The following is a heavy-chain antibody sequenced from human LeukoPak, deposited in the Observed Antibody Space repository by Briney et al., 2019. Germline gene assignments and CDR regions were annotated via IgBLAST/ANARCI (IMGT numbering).Heavy chain of an antibody. Sequence: SETLSLTCAVSGYSISSGYYWGWIRQPPGKGLEWIGSIYHSGSTYYNPSLKSRVTILVDTSKNQFSLKLSSVTAADTAVYYCARHDYSNFVYFDYWGQGTLVTVSS. J-gene: IGHJ4*02. V-gene: IGHV4-38-2*01. CDR3: ARHDYSNFVYFDY. CDR1: GYSISSGYY. CDR2: IYHSGST. D-gene: IGHD4-11*01.